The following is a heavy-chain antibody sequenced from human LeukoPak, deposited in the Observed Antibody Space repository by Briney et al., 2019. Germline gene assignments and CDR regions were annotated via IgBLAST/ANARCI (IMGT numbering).Heavy chain of an antibody. D-gene: IGHD6-25*01. J-gene: IGHJ3*02. CDR3: ARQRRDAFDI. CDR1: GGSISSGSYY. V-gene: IGHV4-61*02. CDR2: IYTSGST. Sequence: PSETLSLTCTVSGGSISSGSYYWSWIRQPAGKGLEWIGRIYTSGSTNYNPSLKSRVTISVDTSKNQFSLKLSSVTAADTAVYYCARQRRDAFDIWGQGTMVTVSS.